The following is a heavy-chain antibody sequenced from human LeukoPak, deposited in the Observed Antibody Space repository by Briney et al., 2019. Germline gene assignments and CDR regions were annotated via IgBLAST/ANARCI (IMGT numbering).Heavy chain of an antibody. CDR3: ARAPEVANLFDY. D-gene: IGHD5-24*01. J-gene: IGHJ4*02. CDR2: IHSSGIT. V-gene: IGHV4-59*02. CDR1: GGSVSGYY. Sequence: PSETLSLTCTVSGGSVSGYYWSWIRQAPGKGLEWIGYIHSSGITNYNPSLKSRVTMSVDTSKSQFSLKVSSVTAADTAVYYCARAPEVANLFDYWGQGTLVTVSS.